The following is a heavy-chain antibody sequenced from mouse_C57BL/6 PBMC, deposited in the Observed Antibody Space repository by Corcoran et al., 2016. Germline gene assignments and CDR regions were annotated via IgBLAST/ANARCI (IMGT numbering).Heavy chain of an antibody. J-gene: IGHJ1*03. Sequence: ECQRQTSGPKLVKPGASVKISCKAPGYTFTDYYMNWLKQSHGKSLEWIGDINPNNGGTSYNQKFKGKATLTVDKSSSTAYMELRSLTSEDSAVYYCARRYGSSYWYFDVWGTGTTVTVSS. D-gene: IGHD1-1*01. CDR2: INPNNGGT. CDR3: ARRYGSSYWYFDV. V-gene: IGHV1-26*01. CDR1: GYTFTDYY.